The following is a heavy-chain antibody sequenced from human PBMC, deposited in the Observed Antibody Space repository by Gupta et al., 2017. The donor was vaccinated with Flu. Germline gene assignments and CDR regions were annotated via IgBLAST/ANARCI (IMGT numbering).Heavy chain of an antibody. CDR1: GFTFSNDW. J-gene: IGHJ4*02. CDR2: IKSKTDGGTT. CDR3: TTDEVGAPTNYK. V-gene: IGHV3-15*01. Sequence: EVQLVESGGGLVKPGGSLRLSCAASGFTFSNDWMSWVRQAPGKGLEWVGRIKSKTDGGTTDYAAPVKGRFTISRDDSKNTLYLQMNSLKTEDTAVYYCTTDEVGAPTNYKWGQGTLVTVSS. D-gene: IGHD1-26*01.